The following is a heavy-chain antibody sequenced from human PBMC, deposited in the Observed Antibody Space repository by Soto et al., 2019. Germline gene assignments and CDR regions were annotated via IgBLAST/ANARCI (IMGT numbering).Heavy chain of an antibody. CDR1: GFIFSDAW. V-gene: IGHV3-15*01. Sequence: GGSLRLSCAASGFIFSDAWMSWVRQAPGKGLEWVGRIKSKTDGGTTDYAAPVKGRFTISRDDSKKTLYLQMNSLKTDDTAVYYCAKSTRITPDALDMWVQGTMVTVSS. CDR3: AKSTRITPDALDM. D-gene: IGHD1-20*01. J-gene: IGHJ3*02. CDR2: IKSKTDGGTT.